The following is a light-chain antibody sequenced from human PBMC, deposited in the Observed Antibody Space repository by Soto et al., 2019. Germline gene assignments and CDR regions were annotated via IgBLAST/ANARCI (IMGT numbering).Light chain of an antibody. CDR3: QQYNNWPAVT. V-gene: IGKV3-15*01. J-gene: IGKJ4*01. CDR2: GAS. CDR1: QSVRIN. Sequence: EIVMTQSPATISVSLGERATLSCRASQSVRINLAWYQQKPGQAPSLLIYGASTRATGCPARFSGSGSGTEFTLTINRLQSEESAMYYCQQYNNWPAVTFGGGTRVDLK.